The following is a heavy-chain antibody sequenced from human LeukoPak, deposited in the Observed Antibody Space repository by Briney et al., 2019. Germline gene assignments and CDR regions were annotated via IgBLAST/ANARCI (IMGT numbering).Heavy chain of an antibody. CDR1: GFTFSTYD. V-gene: IGHV3-13*01. D-gene: IGHD6-19*01. Sequence: GGSLRLSCAASGFTFSTYDMHWVRQATGKGLEWVSAIGTAGDTYYPGSVKGRLTISRENAKNSLYLQMNSLRAGDTAVYYCARGRGVSSGWYFDYWGQGTLVTVSS. CDR3: ARGRGVSSGWYFDY. CDR2: IGTAGDT. J-gene: IGHJ4*02.